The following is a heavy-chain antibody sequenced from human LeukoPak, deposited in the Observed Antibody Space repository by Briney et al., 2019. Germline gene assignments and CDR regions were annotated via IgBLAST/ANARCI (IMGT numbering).Heavy chain of an antibody. Sequence: GGSLRLSCAASGFSLSINEMSWVRQAPGEGLEWVSSISGGSTYYADSRKGRFTISIDNSKNTLHLQMHSLRAEDTAVYYCKKDQRRIVVVPAAIRVVPDYWGQGTLVTVSS. J-gene: IGHJ4*02. CDR1: GFSLSINE. CDR2: ISGGST. V-gene: IGHV3-38-3*01. D-gene: IGHD2-2*02. CDR3: KKDQRRIVVVPAAIRVVPDY.